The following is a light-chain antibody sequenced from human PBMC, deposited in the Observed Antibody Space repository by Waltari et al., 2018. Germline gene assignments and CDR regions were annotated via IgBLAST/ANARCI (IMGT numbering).Light chain of an antibody. CDR2: EAS. J-gene: IGKJ4*01. V-gene: IGKV1-9*01. CDR1: QGIDNY. CDR3: QQLNTYPLT. Sequence: IQLTQSPSSLSASVGNRVTITRRASQGIDNYLGWYQQKPGKAPKLLIYEASTLQSGVPSRFSGSGSGTDFTLIISSLQPADFATYYCQQLNTYPLTFGGGTKVDIK.